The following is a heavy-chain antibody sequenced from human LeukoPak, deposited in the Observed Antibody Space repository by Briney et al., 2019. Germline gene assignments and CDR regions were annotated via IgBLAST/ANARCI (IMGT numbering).Heavy chain of an antibody. CDR1: GFTFSSYW. CDR3: ARIKSSGWYKY. CDR2: IKQDGSEK. V-gene: IGHV3-7*01. J-gene: IGHJ4*02. D-gene: IGHD6-19*01. Sequence: PGGSLRLSCAASGFTFSSYWVSWVRQAPGKGLEWVANIKQDGSEKYYVDSVKGRFTISRDNAKNSLYLQMNSLRAEDTAVYYCARIKSSGWYKYWGQGTLVTVSS.